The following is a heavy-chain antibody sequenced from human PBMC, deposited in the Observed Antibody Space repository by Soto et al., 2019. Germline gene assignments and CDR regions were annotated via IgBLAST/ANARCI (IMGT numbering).Heavy chain of an antibody. CDR2: INHSGST. CDR1: SGSFSGYY. J-gene: IGHJ5*02. D-gene: IGHD4-4*01. CDR3: ARHWLQSWFDP. Sequence: SETLSLTCTINSGSFSGYYWSWIRQPPGKGLEWIGEINHSGSTNYNPSLKSRVTISVDTSKKQFSLKLSSVTAADTAVYYCARHWLQSWFDPWGQGTLVTVS. V-gene: IGHV4-34*01.